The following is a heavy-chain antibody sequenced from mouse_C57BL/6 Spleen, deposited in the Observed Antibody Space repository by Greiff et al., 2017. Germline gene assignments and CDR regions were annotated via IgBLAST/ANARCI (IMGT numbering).Heavy chain of an antibody. CDR1: GFTFSSYA. Sequence: EVQLVESGGGLVKPGGSLKLSCAASGFTFSSYAMSWVRQTPEKRLEWVATISDGGSYTYYPDNVKGRFTISRDNAKNNLYLQMSHLKSEDTAMYYCAREGNYAAMDYWGQGTSVTVSS. CDR2: ISDGGSYT. D-gene: IGHD2-1*01. CDR3: AREGNYAAMDY. V-gene: IGHV5-4*01. J-gene: IGHJ4*01.